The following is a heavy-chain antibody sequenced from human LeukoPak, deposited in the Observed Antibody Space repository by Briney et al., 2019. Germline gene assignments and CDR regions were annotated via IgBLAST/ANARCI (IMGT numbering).Heavy chain of an antibody. Sequence: SETLSLTCTVSGGSISSSSYYWGWIRQPPGKGLEWIGEINHSGSTNYNPSLKSRVTISVDTSKNQFPLKLSSVTAADTAVYYCASGELVQDDAFDIWGQGTMVTVSS. V-gene: IGHV4-39*06. J-gene: IGHJ3*02. CDR3: ASGELVQDDAFDI. D-gene: IGHD3-10*01. CDR2: INHSGST. CDR1: GGSISSSSYY.